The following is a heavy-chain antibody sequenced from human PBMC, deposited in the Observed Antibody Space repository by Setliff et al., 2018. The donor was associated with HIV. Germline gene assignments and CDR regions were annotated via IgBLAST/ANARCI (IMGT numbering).Heavy chain of an antibody. CDR1: GLGSYW. CDR3: ASSLVATNYYYGMDV. V-gene: IGHV3-21*01. CDR2: ITSCSGYI. J-gene: IGHJ6*02. Sequence: GGSLRLSCTASGLGSYWVNWVRQAPGKGLEWVSCITSCSGYIYYADSVKGRFTISRDNAKNSLYLQMNSLSAEDTAVYYCASSLVATNYYYGMDVWGQGTTVTVSS. D-gene: IGHD5-12*01.